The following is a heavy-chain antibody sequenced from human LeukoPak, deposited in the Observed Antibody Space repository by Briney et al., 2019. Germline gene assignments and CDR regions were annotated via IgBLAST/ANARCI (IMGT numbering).Heavy chain of an antibody. Sequence: GGSLRLSCAASGFTFSDYYMSWIRQAPGKGLEWVSYISSSGSTIYYADSVKGRFTISRDNAKNPLYLQMNSLRAEDTAVYYCSVVTRGYVGSDYWGQGTLVTVSS. D-gene: IGHD4-23*01. CDR1: GFTFSDYY. V-gene: IGHV3-11*01. J-gene: IGHJ4*02. CDR2: ISSSGSTI. CDR3: SVVTRGYVGSDY.